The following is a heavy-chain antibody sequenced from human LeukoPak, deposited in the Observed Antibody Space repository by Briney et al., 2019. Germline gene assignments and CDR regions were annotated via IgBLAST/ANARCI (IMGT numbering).Heavy chain of an antibody. CDR3: AREISGAAGGHYYYGVDV. Sequence: GGSLRLSCAASGFTFSNYDFHWVRQVTGKGLEWVSAIGGGGDTYYSASVEGRFTISRENGKNSLFLQMTSLRDGDTAVYYCAREISGAAGGHYYYGVDVWGQGTTVIVSS. J-gene: IGHJ6*02. CDR2: IGGGGDT. CDR1: GFTFSNYD. V-gene: IGHV3-13*01. D-gene: IGHD6-13*01.